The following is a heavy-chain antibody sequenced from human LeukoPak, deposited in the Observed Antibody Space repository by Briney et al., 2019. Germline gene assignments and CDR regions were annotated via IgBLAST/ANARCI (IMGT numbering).Heavy chain of an antibody. Sequence: ASVKVSCKASGYTFTGYYMHWVRQAPGRGLEWMGWINPNSGGTNYAQKFQGRVTMTRDTSISTAYMELSRLRSDDTAVYYCARGRRGGGYLYYFDYWGQGTLVTVSS. CDR2: INPNSGGT. D-gene: IGHD5-12*01. V-gene: IGHV1-2*02. J-gene: IGHJ4*02. CDR1: GYTFTGYY. CDR3: ARGRRGGGYLYYFDY.